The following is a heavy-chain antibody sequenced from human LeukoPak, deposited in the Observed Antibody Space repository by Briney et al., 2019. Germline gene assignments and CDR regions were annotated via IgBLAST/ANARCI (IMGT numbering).Heavy chain of an antibody. CDR2: IWYDGSNK. V-gene: IGHV3-33*01. D-gene: IGHD6-19*01. CDR3: ASTSGWYEPIDY. Sequence: PGGSLRLSCAASGXTFSSYGMHWVRQAPGKGLERVAVIWYDGSNKYYADSVKGRFTISRDNSKNTLYLQMNSLRAEDTAVYYCASTSGWYEPIDYWGQGTLVTVSS. CDR1: GXTFSSYG. J-gene: IGHJ4*02.